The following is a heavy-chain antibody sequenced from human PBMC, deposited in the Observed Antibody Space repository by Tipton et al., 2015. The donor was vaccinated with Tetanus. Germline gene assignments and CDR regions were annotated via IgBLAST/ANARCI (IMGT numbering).Heavy chain of an antibody. D-gene: IGHD3-22*01. CDR2: IKSKTDGGTT. CDR3: TTDLGDYYDSSGYLFDY. V-gene: IGHV3-15*01. Sequence: SLRLSCAASGFTFSNAWMSWVRQAPGKGLEWVGRIKSKTDGGTTDHAAPVKGRFTISRDDSKNTLYLQMNSLKTEDTAVYYCTTDLGDYYDSSGYLFDYWGQGTLVTVSS. J-gene: IGHJ4*02. CDR1: GFTFSNAW.